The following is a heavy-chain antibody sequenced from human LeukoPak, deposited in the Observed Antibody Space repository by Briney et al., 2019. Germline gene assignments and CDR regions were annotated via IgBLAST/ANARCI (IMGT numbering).Heavy chain of an antibody. J-gene: IGHJ4*02. V-gene: IGHV3-33*01. CDR2: IYYDGSNK. CDR3: ARGSSTSSSSGPFDY. CDR1: GFSFSTYV. Sequence: PGGSLRLSCSASGFSFSTYVMHWVRQAPGKELEWVAVIYYDGSNKYYADSVKGRSTISRDNSKNTLYLQINSLRAEDTAVYYCARGSSTSSSSGPFDYWGQGTLVTVSS. D-gene: IGHD2-2*01.